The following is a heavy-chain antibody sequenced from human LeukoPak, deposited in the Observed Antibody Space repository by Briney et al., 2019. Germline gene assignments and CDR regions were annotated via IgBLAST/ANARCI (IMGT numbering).Heavy chain of an antibody. Sequence: RPGGSLRLSCAASGFTFSNAWMSWVRQAPGKGLEWVGRIKSKTDGGTTDYAAPVKGRFTISRDDSKNTLYLQMNSLRPEDTAVYYCARDSYVYYDILTGYPPHGWFDPWGQGTLVTVSS. D-gene: IGHD3-9*01. CDR1: GFTFSNAW. CDR2: IKSKTDGGTT. CDR3: ARDSYVYYDILTGYPPHGWFDP. V-gene: IGHV3-15*01. J-gene: IGHJ5*02.